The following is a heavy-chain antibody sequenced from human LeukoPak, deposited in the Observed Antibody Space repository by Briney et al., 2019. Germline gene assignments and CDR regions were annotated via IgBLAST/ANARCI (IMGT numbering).Heavy chain of an antibody. J-gene: IGHJ6*03. V-gene: IGHV3-23*01. D-gene: IGHD6-6*01. Sequence: GGSLRLSCAASGFTFSSYAMSWVHQAPGKGLEWVSAISGSGGSTYYADSVKGRFTISRDNSKNTLYLQMNSLRAEDTAVYYCAKEGERAARRGLAYYYYMDVWGKGTTVTVSS. CDR2: ISGSGGST. CDR3: AKEGERAARRGLAYYYYMDV. CDR1: GFTFSSYA.